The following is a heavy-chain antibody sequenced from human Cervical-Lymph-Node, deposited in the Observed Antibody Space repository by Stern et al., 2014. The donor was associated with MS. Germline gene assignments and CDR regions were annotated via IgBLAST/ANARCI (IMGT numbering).Heavy chain of an antibody. CDR1: GNTFNNYA. J-gene: IGHJ5*02. CDR3: ARPNDSSGLFDQ. Sequence: QVQLVQSGSELKKPGASVKVSCKASGNTFNNYAVNWVRQAPGQGLEWMGWISTNTGDPDYAQGFTGRFVFSMDTSVSTAYLQISSLKAEDTAVYYCARPNDSSGLFDQWGQGTLVTVSS. D-gene: IGHD3-22*01. V-gene: IGHV7-4-1*02. CDR2: ISTNTGDP.